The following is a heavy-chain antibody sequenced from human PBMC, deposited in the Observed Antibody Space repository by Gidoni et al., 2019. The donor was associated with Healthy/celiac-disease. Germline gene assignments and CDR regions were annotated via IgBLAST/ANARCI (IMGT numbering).Heavy chain of an antibody. V-gene: IGHV4-34*01. CDR3: ARGKRNGSGSYYKYYYYGMDV. Sequence: QVQLQQWGAGLLKPSETLSLTCAVYGGSFSGYYWSWIRQPPGKGLEWIGEINHSGSTNYNPSLKSRVTISVYTSKNQFSLKLSSVTAADTAVYYCARGKRNGSGSYYKYYYYGMDVWGQGTTVTVSS. D-gene: IGHD3-10*01. CDR2: INHSGST. J-gene: IGHJ6*02. CDR1: GGSFSGYY.